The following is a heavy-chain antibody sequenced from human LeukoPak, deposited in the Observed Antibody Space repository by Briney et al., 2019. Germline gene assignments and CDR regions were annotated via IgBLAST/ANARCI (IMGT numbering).Heavy chain of an antibody. CDR3: ATGTEYSSGWSNPGTDY. CDR2: ISGSGGST. Sequence: GGSLRLSCAASGFTFSSYAMSWVRQAPGKGLEWVSAISGSGGSTYYADSVKGRFTITRDNSKNTLYLQMNSLRAEDTAVYYCATGTEYSSGWSNPGTDYWGRGTLVTVSS. CDR1: GFTFSSYA. V-gene: IGHV3-23*01. J-gene: IGHJ4*02. D-gene: IGHD6-19*01.